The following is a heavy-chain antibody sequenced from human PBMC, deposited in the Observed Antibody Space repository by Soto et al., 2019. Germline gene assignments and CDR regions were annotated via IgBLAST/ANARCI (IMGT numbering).Heavy chain of an antibody. D-gene: IGHD3-10*01. CDR2: ISSSGSTI. CDR1: GFTFSDYY. V-gene: IGHV3-11*01. CDR3: ARSELLSQAADY. J-gene: IGHJ4*02. Sequence: QVQLVESGGGVVQPGRSLRLSCAASGFTFSDYYMSWIRQAPGKGLEWVSYISSSGSTIYYADSVKGRFTISRDNAKNSLYLQMNNLRAEDTAVYYCARSELLSQAADYWGQGTLVTVSS.